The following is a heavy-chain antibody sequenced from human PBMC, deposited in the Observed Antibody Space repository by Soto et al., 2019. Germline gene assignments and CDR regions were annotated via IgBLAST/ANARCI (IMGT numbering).Heavy chain of an antibody. CDR2: IYWDVDK. CDR3: AHRRGITGTHSYYSMDV. D-gene: IGHD1-7*01. Sequence: QITLKESGPTLVKPTQTLTLTCTFSGFSLSTSGVGVGWVRQPPGKALEWLALIYWDVDKRYSPSLKSRLTTTKDNSKNQVVLTMPNMDPVDTATYYCAHRRGITGTHSYYSMDVWGKGTTVTVSS. J-gene: IGHJ6*03. V-gene: IGHV2-5*02. CDR1: GFSLSTSGVG.